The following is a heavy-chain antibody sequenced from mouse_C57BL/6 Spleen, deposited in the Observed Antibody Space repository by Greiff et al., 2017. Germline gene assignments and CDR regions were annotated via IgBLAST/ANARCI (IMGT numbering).Heavy chain of an antibody. CDR2: INPYNGGT. J-gene: IGHJ3*01. V-gene: IGHV1-19*01. D-gene: IGHD1-1*01. CDR1: GYTFTDYY. CDR3: ARADGSSFAWFAY. Sequence: VQLQQSGPVLVKPGASVKMSCKASGYTFTDYYMNWVKQSHGKSLEWIGVINPYNGGTSYNQKFKGKATLTVDKSSSTAYMELNSLTSEDSAVYYCARADGSSFAWFAYWGQGTLVTVSA.